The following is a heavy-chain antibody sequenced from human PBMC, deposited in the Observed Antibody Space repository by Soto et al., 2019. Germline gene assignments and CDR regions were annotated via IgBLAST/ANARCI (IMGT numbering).Heavy chain of an antibody. V-gene: IGHV4-59*01. CDR1: GGSISSYY. D-gene: IGHD3-9*01. CDR3: ARMAYYDILTGYNWFDP. CDR2: IYYSGST. Sequence: SETLSLTCTVAGGSISSYYWSWIRQPPGKGLEWIGYIYYSGSTNYNPSLKSRVTISVDTSKNQFSLKLSSVTAADTAVYYCARMAYYDILTGYNWFDPWGQGTLVTVPQ. J-gene: IGHJ5*02.